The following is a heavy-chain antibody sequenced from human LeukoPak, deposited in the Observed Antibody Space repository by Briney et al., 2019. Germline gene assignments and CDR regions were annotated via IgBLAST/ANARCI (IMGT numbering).Heavy chain of an antibody. J-gene: IGHJ6*02. CDR2: IYYSGST. V-gene: IGHV4-39*07. CDR3: ARRAAAVVYYYYYYGMDV. D-gene: IGHD2-2*01. Sequence: ASETLSLTCTVSGGSISSSSYYWGWIRQPPGKGLEWIGSIYYSGSTYYNPSLKSRVTISVDTSKNQFSLKLSSVTAADTAVYYCARRAAAVVYYYYYYGMDVWGQGTTVTVSS. CDR1: GGSISSSSYY.